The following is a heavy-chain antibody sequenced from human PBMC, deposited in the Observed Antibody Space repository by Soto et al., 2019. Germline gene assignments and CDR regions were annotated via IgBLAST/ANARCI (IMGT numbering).Heavy chain of an antibody. D-gene: IGHD1-26*01. V-gene: IGHV3-48*02. CDR1: GFTFSVYS. J-gene: IGHJ3*02. CDR2: ISAIRDTT. Sequence: EVQLVESGGGLVQPGGSLRLSCAASGFTFSVYSMSWVRQAPGKGLEWVSYISAIRDTTYYAYSVRSRFTISRDNAMNSLYLQMNSLRDEDTAVYYCVRDRMWEQGIGPHDAFAMWGQGTMVTVSS. CDR3: VRDRMWEQGIGPHDAFAM.